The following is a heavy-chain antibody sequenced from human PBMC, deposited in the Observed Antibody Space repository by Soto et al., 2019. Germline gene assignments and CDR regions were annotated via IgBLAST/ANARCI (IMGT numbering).Heavy chain of an antibody. D-gene: IGHD3-22*01. V-gene: IGHV3-21*06. CDR1: GFIFSNSD. CDR3: ERKSNSDLSGYDYFDY. CDR2: INYNGVYT. Sequence: EGQLVESGGGLVEPGGSLRLSCAASGFIFSNSDMTWVRQAPGKGLEYVSSINYNGVYTFYAGPARGRFTISRDNAKNSLYLQMYSLTAEDTAVYFCERKSNSDLSGYDYFDYWGQGTLVIVSS. J-gene: IGHJ4*02.